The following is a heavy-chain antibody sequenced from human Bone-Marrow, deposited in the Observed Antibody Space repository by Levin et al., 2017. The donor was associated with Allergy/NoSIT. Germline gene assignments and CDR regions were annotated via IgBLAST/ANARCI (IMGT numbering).Heavy chain of an antibody. CDR3: ARDKRPDYDPWTGYYTGYYAMHV. CDR2: IKPDGVEK. Sequence: GGSLRLSCVTSGFMFGKYWMSWVRQAPGKGLEWVANIKPDGVEKYYVDSVKGRFTISRDNDKNSLYLQMNSLRVEDTAVYFCARDKRPDYDPWTGYYTGYYAMHVWGQGTTLTVSS. CDR1: GFMFGKYW. J-gene: IGHJ6*02. V-gene: IGHV3-7*01. D-gene: IGHD3/OR15-3a*01.